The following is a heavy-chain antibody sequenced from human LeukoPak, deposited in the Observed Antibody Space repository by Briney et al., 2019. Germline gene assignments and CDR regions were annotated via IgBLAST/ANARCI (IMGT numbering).Heavy chain of an antibody. J-gene: IGHJ4*02. V-gene: IGHV1-18*01. CDR1: GYTFTSYG. CDR3: ARIQLSSVIGYNYVWGSSNRVIDY. Sequence: KVSCKASGYTFTSYGISWVRQAPGQGLEWMGWISAYNGNTNYAQKLQGRVTMTTDTSTSTAYMELRSLRSDDTAVYYCARIQLSSVIGYNYVWGSSNRVIDYWGQGTLVTVSS. CDR2: ISAYNGNT. D-gene: IGHD3-16*01.